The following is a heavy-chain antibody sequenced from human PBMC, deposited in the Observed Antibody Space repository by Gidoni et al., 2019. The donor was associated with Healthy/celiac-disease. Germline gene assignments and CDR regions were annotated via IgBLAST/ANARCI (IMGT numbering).Heavy chain of an antibody. V-gene: IGHV3-74*01. D-gene: IGHD3-3*01. CDR2: INSDGSST. CDR3: ARDHPENFWSGYLYYYYGMDV. J-gene: IGHJ6*02. CDR1: GFTSSSYW. Sequence: EVQLVESGGGLVQPGGSLSLPCAASGFTSSSYWLHWVRQAPGKGLVCVSRINSDGSSTSYADSVKGRFTISRDNAKNALYLQMNSLRAEDTAVYYCARDHPENFWSGYLYYYYGMDVWGQGTTVTVSS.